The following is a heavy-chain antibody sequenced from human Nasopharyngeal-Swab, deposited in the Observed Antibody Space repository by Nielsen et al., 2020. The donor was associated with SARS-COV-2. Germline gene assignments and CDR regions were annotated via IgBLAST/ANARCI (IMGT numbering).Heavy chain of an antibody. Sequence: GESLKISCAASGFTFRNFAMHWVHQGPGKGLEWVSVISGDNENTYYADSVRGRFTISRDNSKNTLNLQMNNLRAEDTAIYYCAKDRDSGDESEEYYHYYGMDVWGQGAPVTVSS. V-gene: IGHV3-23*01. CDR1: GFTFRNFA. J-gene: IGHJ6*02. CDR2: ISGDNENT. D-gene: IGHD6-25*01. CDR3: AKDRDSGDESEEYYHYYGMDV.